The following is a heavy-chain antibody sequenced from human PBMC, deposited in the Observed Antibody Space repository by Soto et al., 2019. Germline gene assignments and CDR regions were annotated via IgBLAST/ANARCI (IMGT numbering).Heavy chain of an antibody. CDR3: ARAVLYCSSTSCPLGFDP. D-gene: IGHD2-2*01. CDR2: ISWNGGST. V-gene: IGHV3-20*01. J-gene: IGHJ5*02. Sequence: PGGSLRLSCAASGFTFDDYGMSWVRQAPGKGLEWVSGISWNGGSTGYADSVKGRFTISRDNAKNSLYLQMNSLRAEDTALYHCARAVLYCSSTSCPLGFDPWGQGTLVTVSS. CDR1: GFTFDDYG.